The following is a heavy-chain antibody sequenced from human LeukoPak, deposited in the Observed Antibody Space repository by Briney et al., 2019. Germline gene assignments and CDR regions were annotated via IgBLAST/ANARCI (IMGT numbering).Heavy chain of an antibody. J-gene: IGHJ6*03. D-gene: IGHD2-15*01. Sequence: GGSLRLPWAPFGFPLSSNCRSWSRRAPGRGLEGVAYKKQEVTEKTNVASVKGRFSISRDNAKNSLYLQMNSLRAEDTAVYYCAREGRKSRGVDIVRKKETGYYYYMDVWGKGTTVTVSS. CDR1: GFPLSSNC. V-gene: IGHV3-7*01. CDR2: KKQEVTEK. CDR3: AREGRKSRGVDIVRKKETGYYYYMDV.